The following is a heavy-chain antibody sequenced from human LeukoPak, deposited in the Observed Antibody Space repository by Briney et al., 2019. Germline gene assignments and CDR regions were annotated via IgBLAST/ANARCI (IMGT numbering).Heavy chain of an antibody. CDR1: GGSISSSSYY. CDR3: ARLDGTTVTTGAATQYYYYGMDV. V-gene: IGHV4-39*01. Sequence: PSETLSLTCTVSGGSISSSSYYWGWIRQPPGKGLEWIGSIYYGGSTYYNPSLKSRVTISVDTSKNQFSLKLSSVTAADTAVYYCARLDGTTVTTGAATQYYYYGMDVWGQGNTVTVSS. CDR2: IYYGGST. J-gene: IGHJ6*01. D-gene: IGHD4-17*01.